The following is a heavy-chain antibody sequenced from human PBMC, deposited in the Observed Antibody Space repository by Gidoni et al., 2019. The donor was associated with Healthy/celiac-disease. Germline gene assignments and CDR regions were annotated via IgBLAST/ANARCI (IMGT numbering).Heavy chain of an antibody. V-gene: IGHV3-23*01. CDR3: AKDKPFITMIVVVNWYFDL. CDR1: GFTFSSSA. CDR2: ISGSGGST. J-gene: IGHJ2*01. D-gene: IGHD3-22*01. Sequence: EVQLLESGGGLVQPGGSLRLSCAASGFTFSSSAMIWVRQAPGKGLEWVSAISGSGGSTYYADSVKGRFTISRDNSKNTLYLQMNRLRAEDTAVYYCAKDKPFITMIVVVNWYFDLWGRGTLVTVSS.